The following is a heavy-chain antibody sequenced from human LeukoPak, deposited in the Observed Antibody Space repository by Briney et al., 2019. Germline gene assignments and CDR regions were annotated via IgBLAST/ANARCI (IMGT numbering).Heavy chain of an antibody. CDR2: IYYSGSI. V-gene: IGHV4-59*01. CDR1: GGSISSYY. J-gene: IGHJ4*02. Sequence: SETLSLTCTVSGGSISSYYWSWIRQPPGKGLEWIGYIYYSGSINYNPSLKSRVTISVDTSKNQFSLKLSSVTAADTAVYYCARVVGRGTYYDFWSGYWVYFDYWGQGTLVTVSS. D-gene: IGHD3-3*01. CDR3: ARVVGRGTYYDFWSGYWVYFDY.